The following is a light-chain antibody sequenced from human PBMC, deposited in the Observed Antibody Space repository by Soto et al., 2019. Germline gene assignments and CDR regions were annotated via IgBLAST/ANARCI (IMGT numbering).Light chain of an antibody. CDR3: ILYTTSSPGV. Sequence: QSALTQPPSVSGSPGQSVTISCTGTSSDVGSYNRVSWYQQPPGTAPKLMIYEVSNRPSGVPDRFSGSKSGNTASLTISGLQALYEADYYFILYTTSSPGVFAGGTKLTVL. J-gene: IGLJ2*01. CDR1: SSDVGSYNR. CDR2: EVS. V-gene: IGLV2-18*01.